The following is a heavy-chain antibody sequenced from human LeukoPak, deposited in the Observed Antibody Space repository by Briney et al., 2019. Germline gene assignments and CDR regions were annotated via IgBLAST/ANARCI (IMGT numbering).Heavy chain of an antibody. CDR3: AGDRAYGYSTVWDFDY. J-gene: IGHJ4*02. CDR1: GYTFSGYD. V-gene: IGHV1-18*01. D-gene: IGHD6-19*01. CDR2: ISAYNGNT. Sequence: ASVKVSCKASGYTFSGYDISWVRQAPGQGLEWMGWISAYNGNTNYAQKLQGRVTMTTDTSTSTAYLELRSLRSDDTAVYYCAGDRAYGYSTVWDFDYWGQGTLVTVSS.